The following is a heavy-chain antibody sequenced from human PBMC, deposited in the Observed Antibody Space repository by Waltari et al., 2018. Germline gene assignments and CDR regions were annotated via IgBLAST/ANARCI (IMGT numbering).Heavy chain of an antibody. J-gene: IGHJ6*02. CDR2: IYRSDSDT. CDR3: AKPWNNGWYYSGMDV. Sequence: EVQLVQSGAEVKKPGESLKISCQVSGDSLTDYWIAWVRRMPGKGLEWMGIIYRSDSDTRSSPSFQGRVTISVDKSIDTAYLEWSSLKASDTGIYYCAKPWNNGWYYSGMDVWGQGTSVTVSS. CDR1: GDSLTDYW. D-gene: IGHD6-19*01. V-gene: IGHV5-51*01.